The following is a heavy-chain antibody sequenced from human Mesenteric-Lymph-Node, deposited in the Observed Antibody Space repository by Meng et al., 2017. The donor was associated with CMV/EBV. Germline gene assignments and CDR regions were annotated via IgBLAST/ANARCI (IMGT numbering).Heavy chain of an antibody. D-gene: IGHD6-6*01. J-gene: IGHJ2*01. CDR2: INPSGGST. V-gene: IGHV1-46*01. CDR3: ARDSLPQPTSSSCWYFDL. Sequence: FTRYYMHWVRQAPGQGLEWMGIINPSGGSTSYAQKFQGRVTMTRDTSTSTVYMELSSLRSEDTAVYYCARDSLPQPTSSSCWYFDLWGRGTLVTVSS. CDR1: FTRYY.